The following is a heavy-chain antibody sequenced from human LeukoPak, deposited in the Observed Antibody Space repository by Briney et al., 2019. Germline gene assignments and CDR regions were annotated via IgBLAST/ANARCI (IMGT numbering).Heavy chain of an antibody. CDR2: ISGSGGST. CDR3: AKVWAGSYFGFYFDY. CDR1: GFTFSSYA. Sequence: PGGSLRLSCAASGFTFSSYAMSWVRQAPGKGLEWVSAISGSGGSTYYADFVKGRFTISRDNSKNTLYLQMNSLRAEDTAVYYCAKVWAGSYFGFYFDYWGQGTLVTVSS. J-gene: IGHJ4*02. V-gene: IGHV3-23*01. D-gene: IGHD1-26*01.